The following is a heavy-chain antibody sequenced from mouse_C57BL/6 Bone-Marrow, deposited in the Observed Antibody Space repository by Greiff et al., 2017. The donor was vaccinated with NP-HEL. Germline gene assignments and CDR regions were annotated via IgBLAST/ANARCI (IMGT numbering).Heavy chain of an antibody. CDR2: IYPRSGNT. Sequence: QVQLQQSGAELARPGASVKLSCKASGYTFTSYGISWVKQRTGQGLEWIGEIYPRSGNTYYNEKFKGKATLTADKSSSTAYMELRSLTSEDSAVYFCAREGIYYDYPYYYAMDYWGQGTSVTVSS. CDR3: AREGIYYDYPYYYAMDY. CDR1: GYTFTSYG. J-gene: IGHJ4*01. V-gene: IGHV1-81*01. D-gene: IGHD2-4*01.